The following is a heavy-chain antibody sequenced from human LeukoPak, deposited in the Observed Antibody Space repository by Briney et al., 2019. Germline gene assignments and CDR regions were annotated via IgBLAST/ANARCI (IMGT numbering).Heavy chain of an antibody. CDR3: ARGRGSPDY. J-gene: IGHJ4*02. D-gene: IGHD1-26*01. Sequence: SETLSLTCTVSGGSISSYYWSWIRQPPGKGLEWIGYIYYSGSTNYNPSLKSRVTISVDTSKNQFSLKLSSVTAADTAVYYCARGRGSPDYWGQGTLVTVSS. V-gene: IGHV4-59*12. CDR1: GGSISSYY. CDR2: IYYSGST.